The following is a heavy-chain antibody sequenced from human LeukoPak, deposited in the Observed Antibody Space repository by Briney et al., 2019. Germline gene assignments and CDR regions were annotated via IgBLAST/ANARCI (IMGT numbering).Heavy chain of an antibody. J-gene: IGHJ3*02. CDR1: GGSISSYY. D-gene: IGHD3-22*01. Sequence: SETLSLTCTVSGGSISSYYWSWIRQPPGKGLEWIGHISVSGDTNYNPSLKSRITISVDPSKNQFSLKLSSVTAADTAVYYCARDSYYDSSGYFNDTFDMWGQGTVVTVSS. V-gene: IGHV4-59*01. CDR3: ARDSYYDSSGYFNDTFDM. CDR2: ISVSGDT.